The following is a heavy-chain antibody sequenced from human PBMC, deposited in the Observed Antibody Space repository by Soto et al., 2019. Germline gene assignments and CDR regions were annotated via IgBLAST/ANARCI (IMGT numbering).Heavy chain of an antibody. V-gene: IGHV4-30-2*01. CDR2: IYHSGTF. Sequence: SETLSLTCAVSGGSIGGIDYSWSWIRQPPGGGLAWIGYIYHSGTFLKSPSLKTRLTLSLDMSNNQFSLTLSSVTAADTAVYYCARVNPPAWMVRGVIEPDYYYYGMDVWGQGTTVTVSS. D-gene: IGHD3-10*01. CDR1: GGSIGGIDYS. CDR3: ARVNPPAWMVRGVIEPDYYYYGMDV. J-gene: IGHJ6*02.